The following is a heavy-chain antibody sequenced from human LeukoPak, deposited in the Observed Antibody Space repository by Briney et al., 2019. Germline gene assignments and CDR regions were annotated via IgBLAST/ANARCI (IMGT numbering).Heavy chain of an antibody. CDR3: ARAIGVTCISTSCYSFDY. V-gene: IGHV3-9*01. Sequence: GGSLRLSCAASGFIFDDYAIHWVRHAPGKGLEWVSGISWNSGSIGYADSVKGRFTTSRDNAKNSLYLQMNSLRTEDTALYYCARAIGVTCISTSCYSFDYWGQGTLVTVSS. CDR2: ISWNSGSI. CDR1: GFIFDDYA. D-gene: IGHD2-2*02. J-gene: IGHJ4*02.